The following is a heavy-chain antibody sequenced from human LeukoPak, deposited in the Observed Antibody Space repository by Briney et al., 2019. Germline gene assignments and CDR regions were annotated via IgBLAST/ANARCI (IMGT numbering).Heavy chain of an antibody. J-gene: IGHJ5*02. D-gene: IGHD6-19*01. CDR3: ARVMAVAGTDWFDP. CDR2: INTNAGNP. V-gene: IGHV7-4-1*02. CDR1: GYTFTHYA. Sequence: ASVKVSCKASGYTFTHYAMNWVRQAPGQGLEWMGWINTNAGNPTYAQGFTGRFVFSLDTSVSTAYLQISSLKAEDTAVYYCARVMAVAGTDWFDPWGQGTLVTVSS.